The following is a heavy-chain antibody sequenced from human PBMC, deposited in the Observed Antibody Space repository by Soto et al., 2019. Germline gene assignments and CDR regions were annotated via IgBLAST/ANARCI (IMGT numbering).Heavy chain of an antibody. Sequence: GGSLRLSCAASGFTCSSYDMNWVRQAPGKGLEWVSHISGSSVYIHYADSVKGRFTISRDNAKNSVYLQMDSLRVEDTAVYYCVREGALKPFSSWGQGALVTVSS. CDR2: ISGSSVYI. CDR3: VREGALKPFSS. V-gene: IGHV3-21*01. CDR1: GFTCSSYD. J-gene: IGHJ5*02.